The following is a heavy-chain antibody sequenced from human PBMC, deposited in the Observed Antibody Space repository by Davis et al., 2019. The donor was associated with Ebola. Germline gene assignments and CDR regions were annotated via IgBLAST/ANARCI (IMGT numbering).Heavy chain of an antibody. V-gene: IGHV4-30-4*08. CDR3: ARGATWTPIPFAFDI. CDR1: GGSISSGDYY. D-gene: IGHD5-12*01. CDR2: IYYSGST. Sequence: PSETLSLTCTVPGGSISSGDYYWSWIRQPPGKGLEWIGYIYYSGSTYYNPSLKSRVTISVDTSKNQFSLKLSSVTAADTAVYYCARGATWTPIPFAFDIWGQGTMVTVSS. J-gene: IGHJ3*02.